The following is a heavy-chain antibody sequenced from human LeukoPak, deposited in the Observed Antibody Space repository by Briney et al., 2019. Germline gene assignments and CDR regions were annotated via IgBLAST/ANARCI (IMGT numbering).Heavy chain of an antibody. Sequence: GASVKLSCKASGYAFTSYGISWVRQAPGQGLEWMGWISAYNGNTNYAQKHQGRVTMTTDTSTSTAYMELRSLRSDDTAVYYCARWDRTNNWFDPWGQGTLVTVSS. J-gene: IGHJ5*02. D-gene: IGHD1-14*01. CDR3: ARWDRTNNWFDP. CDR1: GYAFTSYG. CDR2: ISAYNGNT. V-gene: IGHV1-18*01.